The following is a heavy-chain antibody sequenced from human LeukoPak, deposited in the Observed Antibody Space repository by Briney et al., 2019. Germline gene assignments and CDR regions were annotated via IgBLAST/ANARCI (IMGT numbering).Heavy chain of an antibody. V-gene: IGHV1-46*02. Sequence: GASVKVSCKTSGYSFNSHHVHWVRQAPGQGLEWMGVKFSHDGSTSNTQKFQGRITMTRGTSTSTVYMELSSLRSEDTAVYYCARDSGNFHYDMDVWGQGTTVIVSS. CDR1: GYSFNSHH. CDR2: KFSHDGST. D-gene: IGHD3-10*01. J-gene: IGHJ6*02. CDR3: ARDSGNFHYDMDV.